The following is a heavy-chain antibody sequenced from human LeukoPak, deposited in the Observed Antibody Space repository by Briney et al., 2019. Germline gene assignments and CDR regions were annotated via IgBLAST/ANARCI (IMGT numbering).Heavy chain of an antibody. V-gene: IGHV3-33*01. CDR3: ARDWAHYYDSSGDDY. D-gene: IGHD3-22*01. CDR2: IWYDGSNK. J-gene: IGHJ4*02. Sequence: GGSLRLSCAASGFTFSSDGMHWVRQAPRKGLEWVSVIWYDGSNKYYADSVKGRFTISRDNSKNTLYLQMNSLRAEDTAVYYCARDWAHYYDSSGDDYWGQGTLVTVSS. CDR1: GFTFSSDG.